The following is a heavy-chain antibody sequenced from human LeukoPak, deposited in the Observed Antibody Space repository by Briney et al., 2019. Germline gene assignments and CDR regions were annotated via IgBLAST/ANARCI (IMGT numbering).Heavy chain of an antibody. CDR2: IGDTT. Sequence: PGGSLRLSCAASGFTFSIYAMSWVRQAPGKGLEWVSAIGDTTYYADSVEGRFTISRDNSKNTLYLQMNSLRAEDTAVYYCARRRIVVVTNFDYWGQGTLVTVSS. D-gene: IGHD3-22*01. CDR3: ARRRIVVVTNFDY. CDR1: GFTFSIYA. J-gene: IGHJ4*02. V-gene: IGHV3-23*01.